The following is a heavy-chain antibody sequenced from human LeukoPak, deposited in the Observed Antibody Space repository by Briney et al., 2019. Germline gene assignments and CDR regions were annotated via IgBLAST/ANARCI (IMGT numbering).Heavy chain of an antibody. CDR1: GFTFSSYS. D-gene: IGHD2-15*01. CDR2: ISSSSSTI. J-gene: IGHJ4*02. V-gene: IGHV3-48*01. Sequence: GGSLRLSCAAAGFTFSSYSMNWVRQAPGKGLEWVSYISSSSSTIYYADSVKGRFTISRGNAKNSLYLQMNSLRAEDTAVYYCARVPYCSGGSCYEGGDGFDYWGQGTLVSVSS. CDR3: ARVPYCSGGSCYEGGDGFDY.